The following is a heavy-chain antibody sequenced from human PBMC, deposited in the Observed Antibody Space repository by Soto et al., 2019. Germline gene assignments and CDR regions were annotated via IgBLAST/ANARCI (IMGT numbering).Heavy chain of an antibody. Sequence: PGGSLRLSCAASGFSFSSYWMHWVRQVPGKGLVWVSRINSDGSTTTYADSVKGRFTISRDNAKNTLYLQMNSLRVEDTAVYYCARVLTGSYNWFDPRGQGTLVTVPS. V-gene: IGHV3-74*01. CDR3: ARVLTGSYNWFDP. D-gene: IGHD1-26*01. CDR1: GFSFSSYW. J-gene: IGHJ5*02. CDR2: INSDGSTT.